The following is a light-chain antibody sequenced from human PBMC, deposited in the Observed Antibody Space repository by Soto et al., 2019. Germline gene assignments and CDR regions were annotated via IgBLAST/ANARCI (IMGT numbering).Light chain of an antibody. CDR1: SSDIGGYNY. CDR2: EVR. V-gene: IGLV2-14*01. CDR3: SSYTSNNTLV. Sequence: QYSLTQPASVSGSPGQSTTISCTGTSSDIGGYNYVSWFQQHPGKAPKLMIYEVRNRPSGVSNRFSGSKSGNTASLTISGLQAEDETDYYCSSYTSNNTLVFGTGTKVTVL. J-gene: IGLJ1*01.